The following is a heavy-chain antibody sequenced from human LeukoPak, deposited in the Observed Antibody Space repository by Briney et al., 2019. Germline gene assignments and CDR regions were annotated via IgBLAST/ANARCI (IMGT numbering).Heavy chain of an antibody. J-gene: IGHJ6*02. CDR3: AKDQGGYGFPQYYYYYYGMDV. CDR2: ISGSGGST. D-gene: IGHD3-16*02. Sequence: AGGSLRFSCSGSGFIFSSYAMSWLRPAPGQGLEWVSAISGSGGSTYYADSVKGRFTISRDISKNTLYLQMNSLRAEDTAVYYCAKDQGGYGFPQYYYYYYGMDVWGQGTTVTVSS. CDR1: GFIFSSYA. V-gene: IGHV3-23*01.